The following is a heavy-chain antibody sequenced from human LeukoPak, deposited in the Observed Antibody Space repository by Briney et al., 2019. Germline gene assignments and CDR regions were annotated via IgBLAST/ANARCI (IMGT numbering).Heavy chain of an antibody. V-gene: IGHV4-61*01. CDR1: GGSISSGPYF. J-gene: IGHJ3*02. CDR2: IYYSGST. CDR3: ARADSAAIVAFDI. D-gene: IGHD2-2*02. Sequence: SETLSLTCSVSGGSISSGPYFWSWIRQSPGQGLEWIGYIYYSGSTNYNPSLKSRVTISVDTSKKQFSLKLSPVTAADTAVYYCARADSAAIVAFDIWGQGTMVTVSS.